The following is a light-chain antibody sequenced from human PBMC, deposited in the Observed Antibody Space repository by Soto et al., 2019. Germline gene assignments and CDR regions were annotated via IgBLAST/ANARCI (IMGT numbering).Light chain of an antibody. Sequence: QSALTQPPSASGSPGQSVTISCTGTSSDIGGYNSVSWYQQHPGKAPRLMIYEVNKRPSGVPDRFSGSKSGYTASLTVSGLQTEDEAVDYCSSSAGIYHYLVFGGGTKLTVL. J-gene: IGLJ3*02. V-gene: IGLV2-8*01. CDR3: SSSAGIYHYLV. CDR2: EVN. CDR1: SSDIGGYNS.